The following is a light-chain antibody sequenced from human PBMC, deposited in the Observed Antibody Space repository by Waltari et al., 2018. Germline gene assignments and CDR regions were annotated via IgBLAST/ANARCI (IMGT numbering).Light chain of an antibody. V-gene: IGKV3D-15*01. CDR1: QSVSSN. J-gene: IGKJ2*01. CDR2: GAT. CDR3: QQYFDWPLYT. Sequence: EVVMTQSPATLSVSPGQSATLPCRASQSVSSNLAWYHQRPGQAPRLVIYGATTWATGIPARFTGRGSGTEFTLTISSLQSDDSGIYFCQQYFDWPLYTFGQGTKLEIK.